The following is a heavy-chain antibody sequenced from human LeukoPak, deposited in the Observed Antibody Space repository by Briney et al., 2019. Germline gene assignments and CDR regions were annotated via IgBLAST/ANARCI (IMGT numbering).Heavy chain of an antibody. CDR1: GYSFTSYW. CDR2: IYPGDSDT. J-gene: IGHJ3*02. V-gene: IGHV5-51*01. Sequence: RGESLKISCKGSGYSFTSYWIGWARQMPGKGLEWMGIIYPGDSDTRYSPSFQGQVTISADKSISTAYLQWSSLKASDTAMYYCARYGRGGPGSYQFRAFDIWGQGTMVTVSS. CDR3: ARYGRGGPGSYQFRAFDI. D-gene: IGHD3-10*01.